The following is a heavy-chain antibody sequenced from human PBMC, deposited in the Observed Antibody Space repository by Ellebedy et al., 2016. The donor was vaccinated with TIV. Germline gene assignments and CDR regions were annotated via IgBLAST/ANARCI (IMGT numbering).Heavy chain of an antibody. D-gene: IGHD3-10*01. CDR2: IRQDGSRV. J-gene: IGHJ3*02. V-gene: IGHV3-7*01. CDR3: ARDSGSGAFDI. Sequence: GESLKISCAASGFTFSSYWMTWVRQAPGKGLEWVANIRQDGSRVNYADSVKGRFTISRDNAKNSLHLQMNGLRAEDTAVYYCARDSGSGAFDIWGQGTLVTVSS. CDR1: GFTFSSYW.